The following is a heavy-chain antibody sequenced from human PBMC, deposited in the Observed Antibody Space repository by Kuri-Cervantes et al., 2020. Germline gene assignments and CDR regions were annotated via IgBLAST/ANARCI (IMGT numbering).Heavy chain of an antibody. V-gene: IGHV3-7*01. CDR3: ASAPVAVPVY. CDR2: IKQDGSAQ. J-gene: IGHJ4*02. CDR1: GLTFSNAW. Sequence: GGSLRLSCAASGLTFSNAWMTWVRQAPGKGLEWVANIKQDGSAQNYVDSVKGRFTISRDNGKNSLYLQMNSLRVEDTAIYYCASAPVAVPVYWGQGTLVTVSS. D-gene: IGHD2-2*01.